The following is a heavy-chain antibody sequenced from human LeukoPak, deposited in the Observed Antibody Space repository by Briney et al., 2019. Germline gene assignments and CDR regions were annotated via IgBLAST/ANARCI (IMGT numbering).Heavy chain of an antibody. J-gene: IGHJ4*02. Sequence: SETLSLTCTVSGGSISSSSYYWGWIRQPPGKGLEWIGSIYYSGSTYYNPSLKSRVTISVDTSKNQFSLKLSSVTAADTAVYYCARHWLGIVGATPGGYFDYWGQGTLVTVST. D-gene: IGHD1-26*01. CDR3: ARHWLGIVGATPGGYFDY. CDR2: IYYSGST. CDR1: GGSISSSSYY. V-gene: IGHV4-39*01.